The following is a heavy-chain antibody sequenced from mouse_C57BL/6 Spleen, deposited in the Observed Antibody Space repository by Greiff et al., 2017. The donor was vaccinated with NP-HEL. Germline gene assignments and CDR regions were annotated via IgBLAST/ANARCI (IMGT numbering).Heavy chain of an antibody. CDR2: ISSGSSTI. D-gene: IGHD1-1*01. J-gene: IGHJ3*01. Sequence: EVKLVESGGGLVKPGGSLKLSCAASGFTFSDYGMHWVRQAPEKGLEWVAYISSGSSTIYYADTVKGRFTISRDNAKNTLFLQMTSLRSEDTAMYYCAREALDYYGSSPWFAYWGQGSLVTVSA. V-gene: IGHV5-17*01. CDR1: GFTFSDYG. CDR3: AREALDYYGSSPWFAY.